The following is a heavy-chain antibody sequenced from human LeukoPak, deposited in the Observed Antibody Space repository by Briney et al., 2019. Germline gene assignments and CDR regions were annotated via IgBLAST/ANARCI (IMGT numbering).Heavy chain of an antibody. V-gene: IGHV4-38-2*02. CDR3: ARDSLRNYEQRVDY. CDR2: IYHSGST. J-gene: IGHJ4*02. D-gene: IGHD1-7*01. Sequence: PSETLSLTCTVSGASISSYYWGWIRQPPGKGLGWIGSIYHSGSTYYNPSLKSRVTISVDTSKNQFSLKLSSVTAADTAVYYCARDSLRNYEQRVDYWGQGTLVTVSS. CDR1: GASISSYY.